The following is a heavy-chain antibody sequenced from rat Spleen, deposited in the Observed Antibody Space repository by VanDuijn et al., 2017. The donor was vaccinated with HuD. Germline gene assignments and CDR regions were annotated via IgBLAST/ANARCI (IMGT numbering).Heavy chain of an antibody. V-gene: IGHV5-31*01. CDR3: TRGDNSGYRD. J-gene: IGHJ2*01. CDR1: GFNFNDYW. Sequence: EVKLVESGGGLVQPGRSFKLSCAASGFNFNDYWMTWIRQAPGTGLEWVASITTTGGSTYYPDSVKGRFTISRDNAKSTLYLQMNSLRSEDTATYYCTRGDNSGYRDWGQGVMVTVSS. CDR2: ITTTGGST. D-gene: IGHD4-3*01.